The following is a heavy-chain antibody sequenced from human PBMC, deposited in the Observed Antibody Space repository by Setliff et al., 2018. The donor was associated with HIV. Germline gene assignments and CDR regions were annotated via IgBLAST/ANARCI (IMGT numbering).Heavy chain of an antibody. Sequence: SVQVSCKASGDSLSNYVITWVRRAPGQGLEWMGGIVPLFGTTNYAQNFQGRLTITTDQIMTTAYVELTSLRSEDTAVYYCASGSGYCTKGDCYIGVHRTPDKYYFDSWGQGTLVTVSS. D-gene: IGHD2-8*01. CDR1: GDSLSNYV. CDR3: ASGSGYCTKGDCYIGVHRTPDKYYFDS. V-gene: IGHV1-69*05. CDR2: IVPLFGTT. J-gene: IGHJ4*02.